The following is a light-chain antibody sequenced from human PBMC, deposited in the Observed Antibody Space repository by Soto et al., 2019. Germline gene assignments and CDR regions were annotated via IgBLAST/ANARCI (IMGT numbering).Light chain of an antibody. V-gene: IGKV3-15*01. Sequence: EIVMRQSPATLSVSPGERATLSCRASQSVSSNLAWYQQKPGQAPRLLIYGASTRATGVPATFSGSGSGTEFTLTISSLQSEDFGIYYCQQYNNWPPITFGQGTRLEIK. CDR1: QSVSSN. CDR3: QQYNNWPPIT. J-gene: IGKJ5*01. CDR2: GAS.